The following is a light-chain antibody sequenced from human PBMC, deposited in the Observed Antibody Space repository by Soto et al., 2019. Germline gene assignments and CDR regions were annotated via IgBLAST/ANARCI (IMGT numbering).Light chain of an antibody. V-gene: IGLV1-40*01. J-gene: IGLJ1*01. CDR3: QSYDSSLGGL. CDR2: GNN. Sequence: QLVLTQPPSVSGAPGQRVTIACTGSSSNIGAGYDVHWYQQLPGTAPKLLIYGNNNRPSGVPDRFSGSKSGTSASLAITGLQAEDEADYYCQSYDSSLGGLFGTGTKLTVL. CDR1: SSNIGAGYD.